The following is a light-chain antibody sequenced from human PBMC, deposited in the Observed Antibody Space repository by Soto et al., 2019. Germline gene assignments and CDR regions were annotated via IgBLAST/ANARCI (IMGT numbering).Light chain of an antibody. CDR1: QSISTN. CDR2: GAS. J-gene: IGKJ5*01. Sequence: VLTQSPATLSLSPGDRATLSCRASQSISTNLAWYQHKPGQAPRLLIYGASSRATGIPDRLSGSGSGTDFTLTISSLEPEDFAVYYCQQYGSSPITCGQGTRLEIK. V-gene: IGKV3-20*01. CDR3: QQYGSSPIT.